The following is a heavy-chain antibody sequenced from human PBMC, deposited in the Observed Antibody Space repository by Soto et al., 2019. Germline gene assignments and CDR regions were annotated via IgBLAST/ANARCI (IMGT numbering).Heavy chain of an antibody. D-gene: IGHD6-19*01. J-gene: IGHJ4*02. CDR1: GFTFRDYA. CDR3: GKERRGSGWSVCNF. Sequence: VQLLESGGGLVQPGGSLRLSCAASGFTFRDYAMNWARLSPGKGLEWVSDISGNGDSARHADSVKGRFTISRDNSRNTLYLQMNSLRVDDTAVYYCGKERRGSGWSVCNFWGQGTLVTVSS. V-gene: IGHV3-23*01. CDR2: ISGNGDSA.